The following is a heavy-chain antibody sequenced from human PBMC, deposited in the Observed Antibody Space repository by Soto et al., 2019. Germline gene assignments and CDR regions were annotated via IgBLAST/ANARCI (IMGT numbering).Heavy chain of an antibody. D-gene: IGHD6-13*01. CDR3: ARVPREGAAGRHFFDN. Sequence: SETLSLTCIVSGGAVISTKYYCFLILQSPVQGPEWIGTVYHSGNTYYNPSLKSRITISVGTSENLFSLNLTSVTAADTAVYYCARVPREGAAGRHFFDNWSQGTLVTVSS. V-gene: IGHV4-39*02. CDR1: GGAVISTKYY. CDR2: VYHSGNT. J-gene: IGHJ4*02.